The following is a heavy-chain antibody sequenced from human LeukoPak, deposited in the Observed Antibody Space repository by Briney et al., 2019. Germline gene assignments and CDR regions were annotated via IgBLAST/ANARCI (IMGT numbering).Heavy chain of an antibody. CDR3: ARDLAVAHDY. D-gene: IGHD6-19*01. J-gene: IGHJ4*02. Sequence: GGSLRLSCAASGFTFSSCSMNWVRQAPGKGLEWVSSISSSSSYIYYADSVKGRFTISRDNAKNSLYLQMNSLRAEDTAVYYCARDLAVAHDYWGQGTLVTVSS. CDR1: GFTFSSCS. V-gene: IGHV3-21*04. CDR2: ISSSSSYI.